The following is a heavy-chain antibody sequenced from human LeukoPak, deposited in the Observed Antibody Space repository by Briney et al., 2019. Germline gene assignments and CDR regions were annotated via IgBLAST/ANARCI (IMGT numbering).Heavy chain of an antibody. J-gene: IGHJ1*01. V-gene: IGHV4-4*07. CDR3: ARHTVTTSAEYFQH. CDR2: IYTSGST. Sequence: SETLSLTCTVSGGSISSYYWSWIRQPAGKGLEWIGRIYTSGSTNYKSSLNPSLKSRVTISVDTSKNQFSLELSSVTAADTAVYYCARHTVTTSAEYFQHWGQGTLVTVSS. D-gene: IGHD4-17*01. CDR1: GGSISSYY.